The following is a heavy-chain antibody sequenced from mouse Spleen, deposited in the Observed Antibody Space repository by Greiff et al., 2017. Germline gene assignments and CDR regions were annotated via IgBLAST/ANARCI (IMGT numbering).Heavy chain of an antibody. D-gene: IGHD2-4*01. J-gene: IGHJ3*01. CDR1: GFTFSSFG. V-gene: IGHV5-17*02. CDR2: ISSGSSTI. CDR3: ARGENYDYVAY. Sequence: EVKLVESGGGLVQPGGSRKLSCAASGFTFSSFGMHWVRQAPEKGLEWVAYISSGSSTIYYADTVKGRFTISRDNPKNTLFLQMTSLRSEDTAMYYCARGENYDYVAYWGQGTLVTVSA.